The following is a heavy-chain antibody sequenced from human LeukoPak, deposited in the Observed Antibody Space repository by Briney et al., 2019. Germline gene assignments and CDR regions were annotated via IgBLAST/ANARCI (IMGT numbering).Heavy chain of an antibody. D-gene: IGHD1-1*01. CDR2: INHSGST. Sequence: SETLSLTCAVYGGSFSGYYWSWIRQPPGKGLEWIGEINHSGSTNYNPSLKSRVTISVDTSKNQFSLKLSSVTAADTAVYYCARYDGYLDYWGQGTLVTVSS. J-gene: IGHJ4*02. CDR3: ARYDGYLDY. CDR1: GGSFSGYY. V-gene: IGHV4-34*01.